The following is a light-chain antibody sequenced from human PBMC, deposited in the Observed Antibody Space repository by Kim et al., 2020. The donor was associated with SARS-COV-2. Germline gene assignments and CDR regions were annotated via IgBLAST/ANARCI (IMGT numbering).Light chain of an antibody. Sequence: RATINCKASQTVLYSPDNKNYVAWYQQKPGQSPKLLIYWASTRESGVPDRFSASGSGTDFTLTISSLQAADVAVYYCQQYLTAPWAFGQGTRVEI. V-gene: IGKV4-1*01. CDR3: QQYLTAPWA. J-gene: IGKJ1*01. CDR2: WAS. CDR1: QTVLYSPDNKNY.